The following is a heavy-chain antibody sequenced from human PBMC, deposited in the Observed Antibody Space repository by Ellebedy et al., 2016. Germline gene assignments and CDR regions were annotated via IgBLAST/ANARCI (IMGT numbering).Heavy chain of an antibody. CDR1: GFTFSSYA. CDR3: AKTRSAMVRGVMDN. V-gene: IGHV3-23*01. CDR2: ISASGDST. J-gene: IGHJ4*02. Sequence: GESLKISXAASGFTFSSYAMSWVRQAPGKGLEWVSGISASGDSTYYADSVKGRFTISRDNSKNTLYLQVSSLRAEDTAAYYCAKTRSAMVRGVMDNWGQGSLVTVSS. D-gene: IGHD3-10*01.